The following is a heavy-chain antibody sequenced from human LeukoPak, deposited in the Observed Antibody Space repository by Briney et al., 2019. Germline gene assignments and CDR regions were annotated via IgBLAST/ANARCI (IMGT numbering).Heavy chain of an antibody. CDR2: ISSSSSYI. V-gene: IGHV3-21*01. Sequence: GGSLRLSCAASGFTFSSYSMNWVRQAPGKGLEWVSSISSSSSYIYYADSEKGRFTISRDNAKNSLYLQMNSLRAEDTAVYYCARVWEGIGGYCSGGSCYSIDYWGQGTLVTVSS. J-gene: IGHJ4*02. CDR1: GFTFSSYS. D-gene: IGHD2-15*01. CDR3: ARVWEGIGGYCSGGSCYSIDY.